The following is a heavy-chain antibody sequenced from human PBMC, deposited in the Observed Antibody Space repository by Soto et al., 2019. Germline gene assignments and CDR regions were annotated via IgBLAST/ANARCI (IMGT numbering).Heavy chain of an antibody. Sequence: GGSLRLSCAASGFTFSSYAMHWVRQAPGKGLEWVAVISYDGSNKYYADSVKGRFTISRDNSKNTLYLQMNSLRAEDTAVYYCARGDSCPPCVYYGMDVWGQGTTVTVSS. CDR1: GFTFSSYA. D-gene: IGHD2-2*01. V-gene: IGHV3-30-3*01. CDR3: ARGDSCPPCVYYGMDV. CDR2: ISYDGSNK. J-gene: IGHJ6*02.